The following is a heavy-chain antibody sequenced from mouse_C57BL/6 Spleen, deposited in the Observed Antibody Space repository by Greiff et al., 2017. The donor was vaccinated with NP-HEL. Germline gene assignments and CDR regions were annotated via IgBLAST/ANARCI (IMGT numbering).Heavy chain of an antibody. V-gene: IGHV1-53*01. CDR2: INPSNGGT. Sequence: VQLQQSGTELVKPGASVKLSCKASGYTFTSYWMHWVKQRPGQGLEWIGNINPSNGGTNYNEKFKSKATLTVDKSSSTAYMQLSSLTSEDSAVYSYASCRANWAYYYAMAYWGQGTSVTVSS. D-gene: IGHD4-1*01. CDR1: GYTFTSYW. CDR3: ASCRANWAYYYAMAY. J-gene: IGHJ4*01.